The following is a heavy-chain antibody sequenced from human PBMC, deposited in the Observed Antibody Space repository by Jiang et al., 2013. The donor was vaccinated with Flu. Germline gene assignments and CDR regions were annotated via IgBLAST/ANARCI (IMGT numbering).Heavy chain of an antibody. CDR2: NHSGST. Sequence: NHSGSTNYNPSLKSRVTISVDTSKNQFSLKLSSVTAADTAVYYCARGYHYGMDVWGQGTTVTVSS. CDR3: ARGYHYGMDV. J-gene: IGHJ6*02. V-gene: IGHV4-34*01.